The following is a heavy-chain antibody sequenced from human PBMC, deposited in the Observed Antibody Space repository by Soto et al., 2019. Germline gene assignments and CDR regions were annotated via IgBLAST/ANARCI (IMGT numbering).Heavy chain of an antibody. CDR3: ARHPVSGNSAYYYGMDV. CDR2: IIPIFGTA. CDR1: GGTFSSYA. Sequence: QVQLVQSGAEVKKPGSSVKVSCKASGGTFSSYAISWVRQAPGQGLEWMGGIIPIFGTANYAQKFKGRVTIPADESTSTASMELRSLRSEDTAVYYCARHPVSGNSAYYYGMDVWGQGTRSPSP. V-gene: IGHV1-69*12. D-gene: IGHD1-26*01. J-gene: IGHJ6*02.